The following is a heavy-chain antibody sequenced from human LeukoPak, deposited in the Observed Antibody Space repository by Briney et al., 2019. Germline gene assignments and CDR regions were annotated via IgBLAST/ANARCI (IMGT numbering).Heavy chain of an antibody. CDR3: ARKPITGSHSGAFDI. CDR1: GFSFSSHT. V-gene: IGHV3-48*04. D-gene: IGHD1-26*01. J-gene: IGHJ3*02. CDR2: ISTDSRTI. Sequence: PGGSLRLSRAASGFSFSSHTMNWVRQAPGKGLEWVAFISTDSRTIYYTDSARGRFTISRDNAKNSLYLQMNSLRAEDTAMFYCARKPITGSHSGAFDIWGQGTMVTVSS.